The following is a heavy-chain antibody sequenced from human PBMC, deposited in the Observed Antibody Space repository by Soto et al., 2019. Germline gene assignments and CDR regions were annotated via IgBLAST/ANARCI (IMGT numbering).Heavy chain of an antibody. CDR3: ARYYGSGSYYNV. D-gene: IGHD3-10*01. J-gene: IGHJ4*02. Sequence: SETLSLTCTVSGGSVSSGSYYWSWIRQPPGKGLEWIGYIYYSGSTNYNPSLKSRVTISVDTSKNQFSLKLSSVTAADTAVYYCARYYGSGSYYNVWGQGTLVTVSS. CDR1: GGSVSSGSYY. V-gene: IGHV4-61*01. CDR2: IYYSGST.